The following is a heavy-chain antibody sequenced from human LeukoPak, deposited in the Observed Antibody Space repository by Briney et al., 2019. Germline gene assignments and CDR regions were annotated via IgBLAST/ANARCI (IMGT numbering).Heavy chain of an antibody. D-gene: IGHD3-3*01. J-gene: IGHJ4*02. Sequence: GGSLRLSCAASGFTFSSYAMSWVRQAPGKGLEWVSAISGSGGSTYYADSVKGRFTISRDNSKNTLYLQMNSLRAEDTAVYYCAKYGDYDFWSGYYKGRDYWGQGTLVTVSS. CDR2: ISGSGGST. CDR3: AKYGDYDFWSGYYKGRDY. CDR1: GFTFSSYA. V-gene: IGHV3-23*01.